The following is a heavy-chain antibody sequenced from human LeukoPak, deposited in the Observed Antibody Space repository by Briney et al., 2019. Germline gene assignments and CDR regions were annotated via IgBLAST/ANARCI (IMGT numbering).Heavy chain of an antibody. CDR2: IHYSGRT. V-gene: IGHV4-39*07. J-gene: IGHJ4*02. CDR1: GVSINTGTYY. CDR3: ARGSPGYGSGSYHFDY. Sequence: SETLSLTCTVSGVSINTGTYYWAWIRQPPGKGLEWIGSIHYSGRTHYKPSLKSRGTISVDTSKNQFSLKLDSVTAADTAVYYCARGSPGYGSGSYHFDYWGQGTLVTVSS. D-gene: IGHD3-10*01.